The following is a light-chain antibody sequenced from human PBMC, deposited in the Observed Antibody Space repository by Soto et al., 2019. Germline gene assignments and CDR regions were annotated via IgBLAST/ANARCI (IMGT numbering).Light chain of an antibody. Sequence: QSVLTQPPSASGTPGQSVTISCSGSDYNIGSNYVYWYQQLPGAAPKLLIYSNNQRPSGVPDRFSGSKSGTSASLAISGLRSEDESDYYCTTWDDSLSGVVFGGGTKVTVL. CDR3: TTWDDSLSGVV. V-gene: IGLV1-47*01. CDR2: SNN. J-gene: IGLJ2*01. CDR1: DYNIGSNY.